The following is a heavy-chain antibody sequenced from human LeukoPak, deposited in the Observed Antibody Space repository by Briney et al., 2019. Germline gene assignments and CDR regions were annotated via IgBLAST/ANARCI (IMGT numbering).Heavy chain of an antibody. CDR3: ARNDDYGGNGYFDY. Sequence: HPGGSLRLSCAASGFTFSSYAMSWVRQAPGKGLEWVSVISGSGNSTYYADSVKGRFTVSRDNSKNTLYLQMNSLRAEDTALYYCARNDDYGGNGYFDYWGQGTLVTGSS. J-gene: IGHJ4*02. V-gene: IGHV3-23*01. D-gene: IGHD4-23*01. CDR1: GFTFSSYA. CDR2: ISGSGNST.